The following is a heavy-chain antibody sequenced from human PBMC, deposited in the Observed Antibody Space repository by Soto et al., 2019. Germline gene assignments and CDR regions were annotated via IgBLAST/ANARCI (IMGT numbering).Heavy chain of an antibody. CDR2: IYPGDSDT. J-gene: IGHJ4*02. Sequence: GESLKISCKGSGYSFTSYWIGWVRQMPGKGLERMGIIYPGDSDTRYSPSFQGQVTISADKSITTTYLQWSSLKASDTAIYYCARLFDTSGRYDYCGQGTLVTVYS. CDR1: GYSFTSYW. V-gene: IGHV5-51*01. CDR3: ARLFDTSGRYDY. D-gene: IGHD6-19*01.